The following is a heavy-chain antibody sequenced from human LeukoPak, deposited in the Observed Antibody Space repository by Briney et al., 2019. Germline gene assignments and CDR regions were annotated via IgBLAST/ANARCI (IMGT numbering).Heavy chain of an antibody. D-gene: IGHD2-15*01. CDR1: GGSVSSGSYY. CDR2: IYYSGST. V-gene: IGHV4-61*01. CDR3: ARGVVVAASPDYFDY. Sequence: SETLSLTCTVSGGSVSSGSYYWSWIRQPPGKGLAWIGYIYYSGSTNYNPSLKSRVTISVDTSKNQFSLKLSSVTAADTAVYYCARGVVVAASPDYFDYWGQGTLVTVSS. J-gene: IGHJ4*02.